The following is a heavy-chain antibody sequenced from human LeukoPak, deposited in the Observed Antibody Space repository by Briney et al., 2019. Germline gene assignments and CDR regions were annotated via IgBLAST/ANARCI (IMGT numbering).Heavy chain of an antibody. CDR2: IRYDGSNK. Sequence: GGSLRRSCAASGFTFSSYGMHWVRQAPGKGLEWVAFIRYDGSNKYYADSVKGRFTISRDNSKNTLYLQMNSLRAEDTAVCYCAKGHSSYFDYWGQGTLVTVSS. V-gene: IGHV3-30*02. D-gene: IGHD6-13*01. CDR3: AKGHSSYFDY. J-gene: IGHJ4*02. CDR1: GFTFSSYG.